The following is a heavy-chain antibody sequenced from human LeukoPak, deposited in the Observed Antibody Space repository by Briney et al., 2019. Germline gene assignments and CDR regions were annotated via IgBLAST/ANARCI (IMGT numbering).Heavy chain of an antibody. J-gene: IGHJ6*04. V-gene: IGHV4-59*08. Sequence: PSETLSLTCTVSGGSITSYYWSWIRQPPGKGLEWIGYIYYSGSTNYNPSLKSRVTISVDTSKNQFSLKLSSVTAADTAVYFCARQGCFASAAGVWGKGTTVTCSS. CDR3: ARQGCFASAAGV. CDR1: GGSITSYY. CDR2: IYYSGST. D-gene: IGHD3-16*01.